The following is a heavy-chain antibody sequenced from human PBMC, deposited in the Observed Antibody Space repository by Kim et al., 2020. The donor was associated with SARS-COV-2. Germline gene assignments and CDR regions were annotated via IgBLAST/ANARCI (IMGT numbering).Heavy chain of an antibody. V-gene: IGHV3-30*01. D-gene: IGHD3-22*01. Sequence: DSVKDRFTISRDNSKNTLSLQKNSLRTEDTAVYYCAREAGSSGFAGYFDSWGQGSVVTVSS. CDR3: AREAGSSGFAGYFDS. J-gene: IGHJ4*02.